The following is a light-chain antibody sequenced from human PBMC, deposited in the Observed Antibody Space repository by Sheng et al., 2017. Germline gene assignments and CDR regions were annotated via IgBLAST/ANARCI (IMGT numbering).Light chain of an antibody. CDR2: GVT. V-gene: IGLV2-14*03. CDR3: SSKKSGSTLGV. CDR1: SSDVGGYRY. J-gene: IGLJ2*01. Sequence: QSALTQPASVSGSPGQSITISCTGTSSDVGGYRYVSWYQQHPGKAPKLMIYGVTDRPSGVSDRFSGSKSGNTASLTISGLQAEDEADYYCSSKKSGSTLGVFGGGTKLTVL.